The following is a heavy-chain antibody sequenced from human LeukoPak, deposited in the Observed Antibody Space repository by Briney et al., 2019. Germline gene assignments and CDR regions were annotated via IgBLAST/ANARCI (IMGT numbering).Heavy chain of an antibody. Sequence: GGTLRLSCAASGFTFSSYAMSWVRQAPGKGLEWVSAISGSGGSTYYADSVKGRFTISRDNSKNTLYLQMNSLRAEDTAVYYCAKDVSSWTHYGMDVWGQGTTVTVSS. J-gene: IGHJ6*02. D-gene: IGHD6-13*01. CDR3: AKDVSSWTHYGMDV. V-gene: IGHV3-23*01. CDR1: GFTFSSYA. CDR2: ISGSGGST.